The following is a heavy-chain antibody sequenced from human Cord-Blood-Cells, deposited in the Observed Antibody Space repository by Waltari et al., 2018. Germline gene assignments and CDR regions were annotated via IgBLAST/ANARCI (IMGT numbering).Heavy chain of an antibody. V-gene: IGHV4-34*01. CDR1: GGSFSGYY. CDR2: SNDSGST. CDR3: ARAREYSSTVDY. D-gene: IGHD6-6*01. Sequence: QVQLQQWGAGLLKPSETLSLTCAVYGGSFSGYYWSWIRQPPGKGLEWIGESNDSGSTNYYPSLKSRGTISVDTSKNQFSRKLRSVTAADTAVYYCARAREYSSTVDYWGQGTLVTVSS. J-gene: IGHJ4*02.